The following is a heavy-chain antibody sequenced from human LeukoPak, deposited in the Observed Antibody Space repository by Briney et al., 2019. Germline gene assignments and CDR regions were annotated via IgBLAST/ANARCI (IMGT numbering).Heavy chain of an antibody. Sequence: NASETLSLTRTVSGGSISGHYWTWIRQPPGKGLEWMGYIYYSGSTNYNPSLKSRVTISLDTSKNKFSLKLNSVTAADTAAYYCAREVIAAAGTDAFDIWGQGTMVTVSS. V-gene: IGHV4-59*11. CDR3: AREVIAAAGTDAFDI. D-gene: IGHD6-13*01. CDR1: GGSISGHY. J-gene: IGHJ3*02. CDR2: IYYSGST.